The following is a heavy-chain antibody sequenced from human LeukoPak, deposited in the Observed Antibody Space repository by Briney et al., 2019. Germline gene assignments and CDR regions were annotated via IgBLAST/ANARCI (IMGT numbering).Heavy chain of an antibody. V-gene: IGHV3-7*01. Sequence: GGSLRLSCAASGFTFSTYWMNWFRQTPGKGLEWVAKIKADGGEKDHVASVKGRFTISRDNAKNSLYLQMNGLRAEDTAVYYCAREVGATIHDAFDIWGQGTMVTVSS. CDR3: AREVGATIHDAFDI. CDR2: IKADGGEK. J-gene: IGHJ3*02. D-gene: IGHD1-26*01. CDR1: GFTFSTYW.